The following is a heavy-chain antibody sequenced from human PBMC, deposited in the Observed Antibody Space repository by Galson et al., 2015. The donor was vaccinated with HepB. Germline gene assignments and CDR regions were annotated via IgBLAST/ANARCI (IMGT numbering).Heavy chain of an antibody. V-gene: IGHV3-21*01. CDR3: ARLGSSWTGGDYYYGLDV. CDR2: ITRSSSFI. D-gene: IGHD6-13*01. Sequence: SLRLSCAASGFTFSSYTMNWVRQAPGKGLEWVSSITRSSSFIYYADSMRGRFTISRDNAKNSLYLQINSLRAEDTAVYFCARLGSSWTGGDYYYGLDVWGQGTTVTVSS. J-gene: IGHJ6*02. CDR1: GFTFSSYT.